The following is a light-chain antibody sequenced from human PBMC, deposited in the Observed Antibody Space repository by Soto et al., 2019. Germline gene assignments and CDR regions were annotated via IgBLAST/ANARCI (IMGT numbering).Light chain of an antibody. V-gene: IGLV1-44*01. J-gene: IGLJ1*01. CDR1: SSNIGTYS. CDR3: AAWDESLNGCV. CDR2: SDN. Sequence: QSVLTQPPSASGTPGQKVTISCSGSSSNIGTYSVSWYQQFPGTAPTLLIYSDNQRPSGVPDRFSASTSGASASLAISGLQSEDEADFYCAAWDESLNGCVFGTGTKLTVL.